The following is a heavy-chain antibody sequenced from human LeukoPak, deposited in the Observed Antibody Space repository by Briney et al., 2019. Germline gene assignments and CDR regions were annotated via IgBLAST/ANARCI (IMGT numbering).Heavy chain of an antibody. CDR3: ARDRLWFGESSWAFDI. CDR1: GFTFSSYG. V-gene: IGHV3-30-3*01. J-gene: IGHJ3*02. D-gene: IGHD3-10*01. CDR2: ISYDGSNK. Sequence: GALRLSCAASGFTFSSYGMHRVRQAPGKGLEWVAVISYDGSNKYYADSVKGRFTISRDNSKNTLYLQMNSLRAEDTAVYYCARDRLWFGESSWAFDIWGQGTMVTVSS.